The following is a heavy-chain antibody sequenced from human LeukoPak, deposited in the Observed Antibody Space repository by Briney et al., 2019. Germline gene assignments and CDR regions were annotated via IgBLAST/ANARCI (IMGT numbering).Heavy chain of an antibody. CDR3: AQLSRTPSFSMTTVTTFDH. CDR2: IYWIDDK. D-gene: IGHD4-17*01. J-gene: IGHJ4*02. V-gene: IGHV2-5*01. Sequence: SGPTLVKPTQTLTQTCTFSGFSLSTGSAMGSIRQPRGKALEWHPLIYWIDDKRYTQSLKSRLTITQDTSKNQVVLTMTNMDPVDTATYYCAQLSRTPSFSMTTVTTFDHWGQETLVTVSS. CDR1: GFSLSTGSA.